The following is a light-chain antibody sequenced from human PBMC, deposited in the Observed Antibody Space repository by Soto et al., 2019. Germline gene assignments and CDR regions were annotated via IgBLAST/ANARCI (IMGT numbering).Light chain of an antibody. J-gene: IGKJ4*01. Sequence: DIVMTQSPDSLAVSLGERATINCKSSQSVLDSSNNKKYLAWYQQKPGQPPKLLIYWASTRESGVPDRFSGSGSETDFTLTISTLQAEDVAVYYCQQYPSLPLTFGGGTKVEIK. CDR2: WAS. CDR3: QQYPSLPLT. CDR1: QSVLDSSNNKKY. V-gene: IGKV4-1*01.